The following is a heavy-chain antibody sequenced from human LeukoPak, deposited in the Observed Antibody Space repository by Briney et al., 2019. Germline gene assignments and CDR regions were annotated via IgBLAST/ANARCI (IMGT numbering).Heavy chain of an antibody. Sequence: GGSLRLSCAASGFTFSNYYMSWIRQAPGKGLEWVSSIRSGRSYTNYADSVKGRFTISRDNAKNSLYLQINRLGAEDTAVYYCGRDTKVTMVRGTGFDIWGQGTMGNVSS. V-gene: IGHV3-11*06. D-gene: IGHD3-10*01. CDR3: GRDTKVTMVRGTGFDI. CDR1: GFTFSNYY. CDR2: IRSGRSYT. J-gene: IGHJ3*02.